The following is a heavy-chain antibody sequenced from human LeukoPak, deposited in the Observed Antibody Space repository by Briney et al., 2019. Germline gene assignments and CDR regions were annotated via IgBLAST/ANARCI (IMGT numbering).Heavy chain of an antibody. V-gene: IGHV4-31*03. Sequence: SETLSLTCTVSGGSISSGGYYWSWIRQHPGKGXXXXGYIYYSGSTYYNPSLKSRVTISVDTSKNQFSLKLSSVTAADTAVYYCARADSSGYSLFDYWGQGTLVTVSS. CDR1: GGSISSGGYY. CDR2: IYYSGST. D-gene: IGHD3-22*01. J-gene: IGHJ4*02. CDR3: ARADSSGYSLFDY.